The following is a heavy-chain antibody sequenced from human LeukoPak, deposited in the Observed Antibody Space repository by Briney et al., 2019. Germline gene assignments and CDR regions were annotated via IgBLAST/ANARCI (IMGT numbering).Heavy chain of an antibody. V-gene: IGHV4-59*01. CDR1: GGSIRPSY. J-gene: IGHJ4*02. D-gene: IGHD6-13*01. CDR2: IYYIGST. CDR3: ARGLGMAVSPFDY. Sequence: PSETLSLTCTVSGGSIRPSYWSWIRQPPGKGLEWIGYIYYIGSTNYNPSLQSRVTMSVDTAKNQFSLKLSSVTAADTAVYYCARGLGMAVSPFDYWGQGTLVTVSS.